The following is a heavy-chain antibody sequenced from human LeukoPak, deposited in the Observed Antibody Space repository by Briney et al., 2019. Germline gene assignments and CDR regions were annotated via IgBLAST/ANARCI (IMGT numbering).Heavy chain of an antibody. D-gene: IGHD3-3*01. CDR2: IIPIFGTA. V-gene: IGHV1-69*13. CDR3: ATTRPETYYDFWSGPTGWLDP. CDR1: GGTFSSYA. Sequence: SVKVSCKASGGTFSSYAISWVRQAPGQGLEWMGGIIPIFGTANYAQKFQGRVTITADESTSTAYMELSSLRSEDTAVYYCATTRPETYYDFWSGPTGWLDPWGQGTLVTVSS. J-gene: IGHJ5*02.